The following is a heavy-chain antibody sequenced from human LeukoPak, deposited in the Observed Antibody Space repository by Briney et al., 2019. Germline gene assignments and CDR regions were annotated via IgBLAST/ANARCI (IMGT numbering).Heavy chain of an antibody. D-gene: IGHD6-19*01. CDR3: AKSGPVAAPRPFDY. V-gene: IGHV3-38-3*01. CDR2: ISGGST. J-gene: IGHJ4*02. Sequence: GGSLRLSCAASGFTVSSNEMSWVRQAPGKGLEWVSSISGGSTYYADSRKGRFTISRDNSKNTLYLQMNSLRAEDTAVYYCAKSGPVAAPRPFDYWGQGTLVTVSS. CDR1: GFTVSSNE.